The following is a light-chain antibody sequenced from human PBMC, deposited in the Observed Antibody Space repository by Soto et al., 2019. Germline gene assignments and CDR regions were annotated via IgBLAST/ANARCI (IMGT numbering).Light chain of an antibody. J-gene: IGKJ4*01. CDR2: DTS. CDR1: QSVRSY. V-gene: IGKV3-11*01. CDR3: QHRSSWPLT. Sequence: EIVLTQSPATLSLSPGERATLSCRASQSVRSYLGWYQQKPGQAPRLLIYDTSNRATGIPARFSGSGSGTDYTLTISSLEPADFAVYYCQHRSSWPLTFGGGTKVEIK.